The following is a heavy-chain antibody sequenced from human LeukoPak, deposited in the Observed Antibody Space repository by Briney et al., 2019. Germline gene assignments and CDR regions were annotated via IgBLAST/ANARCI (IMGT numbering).Heavy chain of an antibody. CDR2: IYYSGST. V-gene: IGHV4-39*01. Sequence: PSEALSLTCTVSGGSISSSSYYWGWIRQPPGKGLEWIGSIYYSGSTYYNPSLKSRVTISVDTSKNQFSLKLSSVTAADTAVYYCARATLSDYYFEYWGQGTLVTVSS. CDR1: GGSISSSSYY. CDR3: ARATLSDYYFEY. J-gene: IGHJ4*02.